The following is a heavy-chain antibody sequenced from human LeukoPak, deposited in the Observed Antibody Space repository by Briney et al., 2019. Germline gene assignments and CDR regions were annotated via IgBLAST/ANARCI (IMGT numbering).Heavy chain of an antibody. J-gene: IGHJ4*02. CDR2: IGPTGSDR. V-gene: IGHV3-21*06. Sequence: GGSLRLSCTASGLTFSTSGFNWVRQAPGKGLEWVASIGPTGSDRYHADSIKGRFTISRDNANNFLYLQMNSLRAEDTAIYYCATETNGRHYDYWGEGTLLTVSS. CDR3: ATETNGRHYDY. CDR1: GLTFSTSG. D-gene: IGHD1-14*01.